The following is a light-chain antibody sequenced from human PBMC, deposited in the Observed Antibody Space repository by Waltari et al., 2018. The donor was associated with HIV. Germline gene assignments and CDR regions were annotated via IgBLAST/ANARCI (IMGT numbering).Light chain of an antibody. J-gene: IGKJ3*01. CDR1: RNVLYNSNNKNY. CDR2: WAS. Sequence: DIVMTQSPDSLVVSLGERATINCKSARNVLYNSNNKNYLAWYQQKPGQPPKLLIYWASTRESGVPDRFSGSGSGTDFTLTISSLQAEDVAVYYCQQYYDTPFTFGPGTKVDI. CDR3: QQYYDTPFT. V-gene: IGKV4-1*01.